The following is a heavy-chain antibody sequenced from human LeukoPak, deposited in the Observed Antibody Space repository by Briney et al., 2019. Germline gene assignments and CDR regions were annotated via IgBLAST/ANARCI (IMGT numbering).Heavy chain of an antibody. CDR2: IIPIFGTA. V-gene: IGHV1-69*05. CDR1: GGTFSSYA. Sequence: SVKVSCTASGGTFSSYAISWVRQAPGQGLQWMGRIIPIFGTANYAQKFQGRVTITTDESTSTAYMELSSLRSEDTAVYYCARSRAGYNFNAFDFWGQGTMVTVSS. CDR3: ARSRAGYNFNAFDF. J-gene: IGHJ3*01. D-gene: IGHD5-24*01.